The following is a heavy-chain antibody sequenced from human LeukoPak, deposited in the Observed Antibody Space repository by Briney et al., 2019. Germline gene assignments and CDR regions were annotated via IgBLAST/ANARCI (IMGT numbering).Heavy chain of an antibody. Sequence: SETLSLTCTVSGYSISSGYYWGWIRQPPGKGLEWIGSIYHSGSTYYNPSLKSRVTISVDTSKNQFSLKLSSVTAADTAVYYCARLERYRSSTSCYIKNWFDPWGQGTLVTVSS. CDR3: ARLERYRSSTSCYIKNWFDP. CDR2: IYHSGST. J-gene: IGHJ5*02. CDR1: GYSISSGYY. V-gene: IGHV4-38-2*02. D-gene: IGHD2-2*02.